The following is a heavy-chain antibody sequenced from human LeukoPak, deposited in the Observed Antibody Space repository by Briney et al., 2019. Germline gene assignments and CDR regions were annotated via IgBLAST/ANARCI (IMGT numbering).Heavy chain of an antibody. J-gene: IGHJ5*02. CDR2: ISSSSSYI. CDR3: ARDPPYYDSSGEGP. Sequence: GGSLRLSCAASGFSFSSYEWNWVRQAPGKGLEWVSSISSSSSYIYYADSVKGRFTISRDNAKNSLYLQMNSLRAEDTAVYYCARDPPYYDSSGEGPWGQGTLVTVSS. D-gene: IGHD3-22*01. V-gene: IGHV3-21*01. CDR1: GFSFSSYE.